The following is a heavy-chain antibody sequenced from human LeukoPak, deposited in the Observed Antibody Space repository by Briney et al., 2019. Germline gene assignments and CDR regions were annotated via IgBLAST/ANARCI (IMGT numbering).Heavy chain of an antibody. V-gene: IGHV3-23*01. D-gene: IGHD5-24*01. CDR1: GFTFSSYA. Sequence: PGGSLRLSCAASGFTFSSYATSWVRQAPGKGLEWVSAISGSGGSTYYADSVRGRFTTSRDNSKNTLYLQMNSLRAEDTAVYYCAKARSIESLARYFDYWGQGTLVTVSS. J-gene: IGHJ4*02. CDR2: ISGSGGST. CDR3: AKARSIESLARYFDY.